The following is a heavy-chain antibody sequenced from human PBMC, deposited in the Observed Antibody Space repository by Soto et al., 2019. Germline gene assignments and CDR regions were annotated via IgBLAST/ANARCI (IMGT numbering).Heavy chain of an antibody. J-gene: IGHJ5*02. V-gene: IGHV4-4*02. CDR1: SGTISSSNW. D-gene: IGHD2-15*01. CDR2: INQSGSP. CDR3: AGLGMVAAHREFDP. Sequence: QVQLQESGPGLVKPSGTLSLTCAVSSGTISSSNWWTWVRQPPGKGLEWRGEINQSGSPNYNPSRRSRVTISVDKSKSQFFLKLSSVTAADTAIYYCAGLGMVAAHREFDPWGQGTLVTVSS.